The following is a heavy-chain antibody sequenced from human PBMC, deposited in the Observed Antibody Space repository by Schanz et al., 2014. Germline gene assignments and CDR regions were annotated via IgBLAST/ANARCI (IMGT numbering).Heavy chain of an antibody. CDR2: ISSSSSYI. Sequence: LQLVESGGGVVQPGRSLRLSCAASGFPFRSYVMHWVRQAPGKGLEWVSSISSSSSYIYYADSVKGRFTISRDSAKNSLYLQMNRLRAEDTAVYYCARGAAARPRYYYYYGMDVWGQGATVTVSS. CDR3: ARGAAARPRYYYYYGMDV. J-gene: IGHJ6*02. V-gene: IGHV3-21*01. D-gene: IGHD6-6*01. CDR1: GFPFRSYV.